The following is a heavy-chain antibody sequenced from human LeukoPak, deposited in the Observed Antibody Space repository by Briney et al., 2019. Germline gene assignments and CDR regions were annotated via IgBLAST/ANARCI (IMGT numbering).Heavy chain of an antibody. CDR2: IYSGGST. D-gene: IGHD2-21*02. CDR3: ARDLGDWGAFDI. Sequence: GGSLRLSCAASGFTVTTNYMSRVRQAPGKGLEWVSVIYSGGSTYYADSVKGRFTISRHNSKNTLYLQMNSLRAEDTAVYYCARDLGDWGAFDIWGQGTMVTVSS. V-gene: IGHV3-53*04. J-gene: IGHJ3*02. CDR1: GFTVTTNY.